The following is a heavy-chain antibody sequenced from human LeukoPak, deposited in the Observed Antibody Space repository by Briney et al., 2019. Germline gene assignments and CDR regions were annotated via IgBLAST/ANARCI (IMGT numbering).Heavy chain of an antibody. CDR1: GGSISSYY. J-gene: IGHJ3*02. D-gene: IGHD3-10*01. Sequence: SETLSLTCTVSGGSISSYYWSWIRQPPGKGLEWIGYIYYSGSTNYNPSLKSRVTISVDTSKNQFSLKLSSVTAADTAVYYCAVRGQGEWFGESFHRLDIWGQGTMVTVSS. CDR2: IYYSGST. CDR3: AVRGQGEWFGESFHRLDI. V-gene: IGHV4-59*12.